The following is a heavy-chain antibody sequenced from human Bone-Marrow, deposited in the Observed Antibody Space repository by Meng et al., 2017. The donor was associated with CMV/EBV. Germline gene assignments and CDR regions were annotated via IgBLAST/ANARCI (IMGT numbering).Heavy chain of an antibody. Sequence: SVKLSCKASGGTFSSYAISWVRQAPGQGLEWMGGIIPIFGTANYAQKFQGRVTITTDESTSTAYMELSSLRSEDTAVYYCARDRSPNWNLGYFDYWGQGTLVTVSS. CDR2: IIPIFGTA. D-gene: IGHD1-20*01. J-gene: IGHJ4*02. CDR1: GGTFSSYA. CDR3: ARDRSPNWNLGYFDY. V-gene: IGHV1-69*05.